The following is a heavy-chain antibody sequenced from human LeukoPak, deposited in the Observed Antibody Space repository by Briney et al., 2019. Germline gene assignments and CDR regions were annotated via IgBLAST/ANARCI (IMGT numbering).Heavy chain of an antibody. J-gene: IGHJ4*02. CDR3: ARDEMGIVVVVAATVTVFDY. Sequence: GGYLRLSCAASGFTFSSYWMSWVRQAPGKGLEWVANIKQDGSEKYYVDSVKGRFTISRDNAKNSLYLKMNSLRAEDTAVYYCARDEMGIVVVVAATVTVFDYWGQGTLVTVSS. V-gene: IGHV3-7*01. D-gene: IGHD2-15*01. CDR2: IKQDGSEK. CDR1: GFTFSSYW.